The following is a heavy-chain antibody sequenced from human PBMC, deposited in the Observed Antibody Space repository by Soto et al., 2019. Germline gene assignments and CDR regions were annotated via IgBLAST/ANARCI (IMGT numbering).Heavy chain of an antibody. J-gene: IGHJ6*02. Sequence: GESRKISCKGSGYTCTRYWISWVRQMTGIGLERLGRIDPSDSYANYSASFQGHVTVSAGKSISTAYLQWSSLKASDTAVYYCASSMTTIAVAGTYYYYGMGVWRQGTTVTVSS. D-gene: IGHD6-19*01. CDR1: GYTCTRYW. CDR3: ASSMTTIAVAGTYYYYGMGV. V-gene: IGHV5-10-1*01. CDR2: IDPSDSYA.